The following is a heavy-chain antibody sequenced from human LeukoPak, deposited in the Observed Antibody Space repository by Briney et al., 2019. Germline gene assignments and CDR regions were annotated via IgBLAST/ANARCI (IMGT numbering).Heavy chain of an antibody. CDR1: GFTFSSYW. CDR2: INSDGSST. Sequence: GGSLRLSCAASGFTFSSYWMHWVRQAPGKGLVWVSRINSDGSSTSYADSVKGRFTISRDNAKNTLYLQMNSLRAEDTAVYYCARVGGSGWTVTNYYYYGMDVWGQGTTVTVSS. V-gene: IGHV3-74*01. D-gene: IGHD6-19*01. J-gene: IGHJ6*02. CDR3: ARVGGSGWTVTNYYYYGMDV.